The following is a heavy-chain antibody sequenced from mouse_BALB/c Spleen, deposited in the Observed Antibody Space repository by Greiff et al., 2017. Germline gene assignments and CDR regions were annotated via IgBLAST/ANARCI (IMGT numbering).Heavy chain of an antibody. Sequence: QVQLQQPGAELVKPGASVKLSCKASGYTFTSYWMHWVKQRPGQGLEWIGWFYPGSGSIKYNEKFKDKATLTADKSSSTVYMELSRLTSEDSAVYFCARHEGIYYDYDDAMDYWGQGTSVTVSS. CDR1: GYTFTSYW. J-gene: IGHJ4*01. CDR3: ARHEGIYYDYDDAMDY. V-gene: IGHV1-62-2*01. D-gene: IGHD2-4*01. CDR2: FYPGSGSI.